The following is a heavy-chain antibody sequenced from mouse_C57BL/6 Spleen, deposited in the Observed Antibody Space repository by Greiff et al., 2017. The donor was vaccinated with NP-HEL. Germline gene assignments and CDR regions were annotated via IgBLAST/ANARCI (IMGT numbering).Heavy chain of an antibody. D-gene: IGHD2-3*01. CDR2: IDPSDSYT. V-gene: IGHV1-59*01. CDR1: GYTFTSYW. J-gene: IGHJ3*01. Sequence: QVQLQQPGAELVRPGTSVKLSCKASGYTFTSYWMHWVKQRPGQGLEWIGVIDPSDSYTNYNQKFKGKATLTVDTSSSTAYMQLSSLTSEDSAVYYCARSDDGYWFAYWGQGTLVTVSA. CDR3: ARSDDGYWFAY.